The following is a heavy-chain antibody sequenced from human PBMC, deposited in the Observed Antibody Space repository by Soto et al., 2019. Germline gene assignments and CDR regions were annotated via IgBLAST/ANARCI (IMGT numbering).Heavy chain of an antibody. CDR1: GFTFDDYA. CDR3: VKDESINWYSGHFRH. V-gene: IGHV3-9*01. Sequence: GGSLRLSCAASGFTFDDYAMHWVRQVPGKGLEWVSGINWNSGSIGYADSVKGRFAISRDNAKNSLHLQMNSLRAEDTAFYYCVKDESINWYSGHFRHWGQGTLVTV. D-gene: IGHD6-13*01. J-gene: IGHJ1*01. CDR2: INWNSGSI.